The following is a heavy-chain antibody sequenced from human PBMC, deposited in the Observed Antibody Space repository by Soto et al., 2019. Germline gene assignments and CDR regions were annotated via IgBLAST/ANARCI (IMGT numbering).Heavy chain of an antibody. CDR1: GYTFTNYW. J-gene: IGHJ3*02. CDR3: AKHSHSGSYYWAFDI. CDR2: IYPDDSDV. V-gene: IGHV5-51*01. Sequence: PGESLKIYCRGSGYTFTNYWIGWVRQMPGKGLEWMGIIYPDDSDVRYSPSFQGQVTISADKSISTAYLQWTTLKASDTAIYFCAKHSHSGSYYWAFDIWGQGTVVTVSS. D-gene: IGHD1-26*01.